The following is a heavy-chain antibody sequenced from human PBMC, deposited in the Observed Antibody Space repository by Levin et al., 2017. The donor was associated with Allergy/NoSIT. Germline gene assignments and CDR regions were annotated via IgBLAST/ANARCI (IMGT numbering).Heavy chain of an antibody. CDR1: TFLFSDYT. J-gene: IGHJ6*02. CDR2: ISRRSSYI. D-gene: IGHD3-9*01. CDR3: ARGLKILTTGSLYHNAMDA. Sequence: GGSLRLSCAASTFLFSDYTMNWVRQAPGKGLEWVASISRRSSYIYYADSVKGRFTNSRDNAKNSVSLQMNSLRAEDTAVYYCARGLKILTTGSLYHNAMDAWGQGTTVSVSS. V-gene: IGHV3-21*06.